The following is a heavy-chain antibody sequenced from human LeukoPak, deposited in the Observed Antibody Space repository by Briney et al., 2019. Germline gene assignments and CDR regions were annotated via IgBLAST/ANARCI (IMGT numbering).Heavy chain of an antibody. CDR2: ISSSSSTI. J-gene: IGHJ5*02. V-gene: IGHV3-48*02. CDR1: GFTFSSYS. Sequence: GGSLRLSCAASGFTFSSYSMHWVRQAPGKGLEWVSYISSSSSTIYYADSVKGRFTISRDNAKNSLYLQMNSLRDEDTAVYYCARDRDGSSWPNWFDPWGQGTLVTVSS. CDR3: ARDRDGSSWPNWFDP. D-gene: IGHD6-13*01.